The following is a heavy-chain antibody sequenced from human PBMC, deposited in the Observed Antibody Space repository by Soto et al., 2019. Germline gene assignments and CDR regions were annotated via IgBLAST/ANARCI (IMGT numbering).Heavy chain of an antibody. CDR1: GYDFTTYG. CDR3: ARGRYGDY. V-gene: IGHV1-18*01. D-gene: IGHD1-1*01. Sequence: QVHLVQSGAEVKKPGALVKVSCKGSGYDFTTYGITWVRQAPGQGLEWMAWISAHNGNTDYAQKLQGRVTVTRDTSTSTAYMELRSLRSDDTAMYYCARGRYGDYWGQGALVTVSS. J-gene: IGHJ4*02. CDR2: ISAHNGNT.